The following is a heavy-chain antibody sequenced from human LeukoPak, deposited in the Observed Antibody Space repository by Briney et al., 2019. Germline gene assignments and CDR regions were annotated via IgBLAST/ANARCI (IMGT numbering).Heavy chain of an antibody. Sequence: GGSLRLSCAASGFTFSSWARSWGRQAPGKGVEGVSAISGSGGSRYYADSVKGRFTISRDNSKNTLYLQMNSLRAEDTAVYYCAKGSLIVVILDAFDIWGQGTMVTVSS. D-gene: IGHD3-22*01. V-gene: IGHV3-23*01. CDR3: AKGSLIVVILDAFDI. CDR1: GFTFSSWA. J-gene: IGHJ3*02. CDR2: ISGSGGSR.